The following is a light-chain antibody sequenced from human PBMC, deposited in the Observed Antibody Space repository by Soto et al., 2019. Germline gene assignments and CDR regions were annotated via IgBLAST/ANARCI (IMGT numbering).Light chain of an antibody. CDR3: SSYTASSTYV. V-gene: IGLV2-14*03. Sequence: QSVLTQPASVSGSPVQSITISCTGTSSDVGGYNYVSWYLQHPGKAPKLMIYDVFKRPSGVSHRFSGSKSGNTASLTISGLQAEDEADYYCSSYTASSTYVFGTGTKVTVL. J-gene: IGLJ1*01. CDR2: DVF. CDR1: SSDVGGYNY.